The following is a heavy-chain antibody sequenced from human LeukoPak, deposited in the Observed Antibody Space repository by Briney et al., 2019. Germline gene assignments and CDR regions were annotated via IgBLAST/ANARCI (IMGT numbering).Heavy chain of an antibody. Sequence: PGGSLRLSCAASGFTFSSYGMHWVRQAPGKGLEWIGSIYYSGSTYYNPSLKSRVTISVDTSKNQFSLKLSSVTAADTAVYYCARHSYYYDSSGYSLDYWGQGTLVTVSS. CDR2: IYYSGST. D-gene: IGHD3-22*01. V-gene: IGHV4-39*01. CDR3: ARHSYYYDSSGYSLDY. CDR1: GFTFSSYG. J-gene: IGHJ4*02.